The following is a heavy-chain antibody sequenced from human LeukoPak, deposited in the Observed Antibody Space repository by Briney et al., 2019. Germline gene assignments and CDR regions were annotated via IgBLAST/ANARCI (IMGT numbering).Heavy chain of an antibody. Sequence: GASVKVSCKASGYTFTGYYMHWGRQAPGQGLGWMGWINPNSGGTNYAQKFQGRVTMTRDTSISTAYMELSRLRSDDTAVYYCARGGYSYGYYFDYWGQGTLVTVSS. CDR1: GYTFTGYY. J-gene: IGHJ4*02. V-gene: IGHV1-2*02. D-gene: IGHD5-18*01. CDR3: ARGGYSYGYYFDY. CDR2: INPNSGGT.